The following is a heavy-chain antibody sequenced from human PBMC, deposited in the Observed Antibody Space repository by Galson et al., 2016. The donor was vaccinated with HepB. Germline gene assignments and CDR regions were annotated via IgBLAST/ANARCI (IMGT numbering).Heavy chain of an antibody. V-gene: IGHV3-66*01. CDR3: ERARWGASDSYSY. CDR1: GFRVSSNY. D-gene: IGHD3-22*01. CDR2: IYSDGTT. Sequence: LRISCAASGFRVSSNYMIWVRQAPGQGLEWVSIIYSDGTTYYVDSVRGRFTISRDNSRNTLYLQMNSLRAEDTAVYYCERARWGASDSYSYWGQGTLVTVSS. J-gene: IGHJ4*02.